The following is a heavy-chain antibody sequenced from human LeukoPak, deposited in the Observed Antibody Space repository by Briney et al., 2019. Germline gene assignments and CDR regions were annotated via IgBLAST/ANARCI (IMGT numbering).Heavy chain of an antibody. CDR1: GGSNSGYY. CDR3: ARTISGWYYFDY. Sequence: SETLSLTCSVSGGSNSGYYWSWIRQPPGKGLEWIGYINYSGRTDYNPSLKSRVTISVDTSKNQFSLKLSSVTAADTAAFYCARTISGWYYFDYWGQGTLVTVSS. CDR2: INYSGRT. D-gene: IGHD6-13*01. V-gene: IGHV4-59*08. J-gene: IGHJ4*02.